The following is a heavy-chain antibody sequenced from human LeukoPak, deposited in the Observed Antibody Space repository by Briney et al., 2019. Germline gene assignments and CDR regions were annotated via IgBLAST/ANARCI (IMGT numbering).Heavy chain of an antibody. V-gene: IGHV4-61*01. CDR3: AREYSGYDDDAFDI. Sequence: SETLSLTCTVSGGSVSSGSYYWSWIRQPPGKGLEWIRYIYYSGSTNYNPSLKSRVTISVDTSKNQFSLKLSSVTAADTAVYYCAREYSGYDDDAFDIWGQGTMVTVSS. CDR1: GGSVSSGSYY. CDR2: IYYSGST. D-gene: IGHD5-12*01. J-gene: IGHJ3*02.